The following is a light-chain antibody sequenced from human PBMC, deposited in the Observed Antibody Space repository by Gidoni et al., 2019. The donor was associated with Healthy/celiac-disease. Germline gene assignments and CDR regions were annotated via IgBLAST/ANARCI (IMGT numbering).Light chain of an antibody. J-gene: IGKJ1*01. V-gene: IGKV1-6*01. CDR3: QQDYNYPWT. CDR2: AAS. CDR1: QGIRND. Sequence: AILMTPSPSSLAASVGDRITITCRASQGIRNDLGCYQQKPGKAPNLLIYAASSLQSGVPSRFGGSGSGTDFTLTISSLQPEDLATYYCQQDYNYPWTFGQGTKVEIK.